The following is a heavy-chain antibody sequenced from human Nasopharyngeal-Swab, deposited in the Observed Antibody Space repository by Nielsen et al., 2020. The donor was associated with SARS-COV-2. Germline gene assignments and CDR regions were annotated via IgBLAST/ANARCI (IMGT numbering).Heavy chain of an antibody. CDR1: GFTLSSYG. V-gene: IGHV3-30*03. J-gene: IGHJ4*02. D-gene: IGHD5/OR15-5a*01. Sequence: GESLKISCAASGFTLSSYGMHWVRQAPGKGLEWVAVISYDGSNKYYADSVKGRFTISRDNSKNTLYLQMNSLRAEDTAVYYCALAVYDYIDYWGQGTLVTVSS. CDR3: ALAVYDYIDY. CDR2: ISYDGSNK.